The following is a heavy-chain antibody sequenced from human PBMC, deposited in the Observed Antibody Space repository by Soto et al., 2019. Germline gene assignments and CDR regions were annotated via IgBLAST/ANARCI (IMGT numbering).Heavy chain of an antibody. D-gene: IGHD3-3*01. CDR1: GGTFSIYA. CDR3: ARWPSAKYYDFWREEYYYGMDV. CDR2: IIPIFGTA. J-gene: IGHJ6*02. V-gene: IGHV1-69*13. Sequence: GASVKVSCKASGGTFSIYAISWVRQAPGQGLEWMGGIIPIFGTANYAQKFQGRVTITADESTSTAYMELSSLRSEDTAVYYCARWPSAKYYDFWREEYYYGMDVWGQGTTVTVSS.